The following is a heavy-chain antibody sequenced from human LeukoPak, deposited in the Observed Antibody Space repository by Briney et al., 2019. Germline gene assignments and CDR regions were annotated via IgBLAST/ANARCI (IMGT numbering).Heavy chain of an antibody. CDR3: ARDGQQLGF. CDR1: GFTFNNAW. D-gene: IGHD6-13*01. V-gene: IGHV3-7*04. J-gene: IGHJ4*02. CDR2: IKQDGSEK. Sequence: QPGGSLRLSCAASGFTFNNAWMSWVRQAPGKGLEWVANIKQDGSEKYYVDSVKGRFTISRDNAKNSLYLQMNSLRAEDTAVYYCARDGQQLGFWGQGTLVTVSS.